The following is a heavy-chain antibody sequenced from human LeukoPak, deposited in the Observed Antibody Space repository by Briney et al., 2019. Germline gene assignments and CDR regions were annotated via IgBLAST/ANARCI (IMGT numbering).Heavy chain of an antibody. CDR3: ARDGVGAMEDY. D-gene: IGHD1-26*01. J-gene: IGHJ4*02. Sequence: GASVKVSCKASGYTFTGYYMHWVRQAPGQGLEWMGWINPNSGNTGYAQKFQGRVTMTRNTSISTAYMELSSLRSEDTAVYYCARDGVGAMEDYWGQGTLVTVSS. CDR1: GYTFTGYY. V-gene: IGHV1-8*02. CDR2: INPNSGNT.